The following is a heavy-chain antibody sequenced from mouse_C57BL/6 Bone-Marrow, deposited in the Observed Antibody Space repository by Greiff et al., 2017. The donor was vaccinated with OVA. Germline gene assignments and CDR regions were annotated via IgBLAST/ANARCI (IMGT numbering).Heavy chain of an antibody. Sequence: VQLQQSGTVLARPGASVKMSCKTSGYTFTSYWMHWVKQRPGQGLEWIGAIYPGNSDTSYNQKFKGKAKLTAVTSASTAYMELSSLTNEDSAVYYGTRDPFITTVENYFDYWGQGTTLTVSS. D-gene: IGHD1-1*01. CDR3: TRDPFITTVENYFDY. V-gene: IGHV1-5*01. CDR2: IYPGNSDT. CDR1: GYTFTSYW. J-gene: IGHJ2*01.